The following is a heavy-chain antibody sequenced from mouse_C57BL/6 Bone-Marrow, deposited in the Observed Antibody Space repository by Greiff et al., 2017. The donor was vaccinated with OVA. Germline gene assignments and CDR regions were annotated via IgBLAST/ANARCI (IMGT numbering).Heavy chain of an antibody. CDR3: ARGDSNYNYAMDY. D-gene: IGHD2-5*01. Sequence: VQRVESGPGLVQPSQSLSTTCTVSGFSLTSYGVHWVRQSPGKGLEWLGVIWSGGSTDYNAAFISRLSISKDNSKSQVFFKMNSLQADDTAIYYCARGDSNYNYAMDYWGQGTSVTVSS. V-gene: IGHV2-2*01. CDR1: GFSLTSYG. CDR2: IWSGGST. J-gene: IGHJ4*01.